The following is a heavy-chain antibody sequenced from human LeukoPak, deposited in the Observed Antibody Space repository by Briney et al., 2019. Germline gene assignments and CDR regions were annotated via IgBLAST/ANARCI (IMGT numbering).Heavy chain of an antibody. D-gene: IGHD6-13*01. CDR3: ASILGLQGTAAGTVSDY. V-gene: IGHV3-30*04. CDR2: ISYDGSNK. Sequence: GRSLRLSCAASGFTFSSYAMHWVRQAPGKGLEWVALISYDGSNKYYADSVKGRFTISRDNSKNTLYLQMNSLRAEDTAVYYCASILGLQGTAAGTVSDYWGQGTLVTVSS. J-gene: IGHJ4*02. CDR1: GFTFSSYA.